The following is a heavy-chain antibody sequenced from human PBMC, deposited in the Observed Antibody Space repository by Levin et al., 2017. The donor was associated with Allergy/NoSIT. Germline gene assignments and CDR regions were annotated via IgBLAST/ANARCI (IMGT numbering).Heavy chain of an antibody. CDR1: GGSVSSDSYY. J-gene: IGHJ5*02. CDR3: ARNVDGGNAYNWFDP. CDR2: IYYSGST. V-gene: IGHV4-61*01. D-gene: IGHD4-23*01. Sequence: SQTLSLTCPVSGGSVSSDSYYWSWIRQPPGKGLEWFGYIYYSGSTNSNPSLKSRVTIPVDTSKNQFSLKLSFVTAADTAVDYCARNVDGGNAYNWFDPWGQGTLVNVS.